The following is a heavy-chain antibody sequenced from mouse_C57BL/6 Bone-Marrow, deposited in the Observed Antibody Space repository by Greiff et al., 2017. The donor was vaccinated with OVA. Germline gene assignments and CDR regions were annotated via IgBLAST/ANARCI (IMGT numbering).Heavy chain of an antibody. J-gene: IGHJ4*01. Sequence: VQLQQPGAELVKPGASVKLSCKASGYTFTSYWMHWVKQRPGQGLEWIGMIHPNSGSTNYNEKFKSKATLTVDKSSSTAYMQLSSLTSEDSAVYYCARRPQLGRGYYAMDYWGQGTSVTVSS. CDR1: GYTFTSYW. CDR3: ARRPQLGRGYYAMDY. V-gene: IGHV1-64*01. D-gene: IGHD4-1*02. CDR2: IHPNSGST.